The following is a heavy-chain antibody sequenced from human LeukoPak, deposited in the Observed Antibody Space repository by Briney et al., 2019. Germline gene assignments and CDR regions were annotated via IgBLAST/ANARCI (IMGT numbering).Heavy chain of an antibody. CDR2: INPDGGTT. CDR3: ATAGNYRFDY. CDR1: GFTFSSYW. D-gene: IGHD1-7*01. J-gene: IGHJ4*02. V-gene: IGHV3-74*01. Sequence: GSLRLSCAASGFTFSSYWVHWVRQAPGGGLVWVSRINPDGGTTNYADSVKGRFTISRDNAKNTLYLQMNSLRAEDTAVYYCATAGNYRFDYWGQGTLVTVSS.